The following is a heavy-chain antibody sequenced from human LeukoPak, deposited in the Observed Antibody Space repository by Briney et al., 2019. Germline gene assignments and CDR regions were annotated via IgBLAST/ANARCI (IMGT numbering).Heavy chain of an antibody. CDR1: GGSFSRYY. D-gene: IGHD6-19*01. Sequence: PLETLSLTCTVSGGSFSRYYWSWIRQPPGKGLEWIGEITHRGSTNYNPSLKSRVTMSVDTSKNQFSLKLSSVTAADTAVYYCAMTVASREFDPWGQGTLVTVSS. V-gene: IGHV4-34*01. CDR3: AMTVASREFDP. CDR2: ITHRGST. J-gene: IGHJ5*01.